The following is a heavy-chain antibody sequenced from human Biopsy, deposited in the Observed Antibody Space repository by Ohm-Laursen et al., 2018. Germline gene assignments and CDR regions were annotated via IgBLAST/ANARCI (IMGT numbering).Heavy chain of an antibody. CDR1: GGYFTGHY. J-gene: IGHJ4*02. CDR2: ISYTGYT. Sequence: GTLSLTCTVSGGYFTGHYWSWIRQPPGKGLEWIGHISYTGYTSYNASLKSRVTISVDTSRNHFSLRLSSLTAADTAVYYCARGSNDFGGLYFPRWGQGTLPTVSS. D-gene: IGHD4-23*01. V-gene: IGHV4-59*11. CDR3: ARGSNDFGGLYFPR.